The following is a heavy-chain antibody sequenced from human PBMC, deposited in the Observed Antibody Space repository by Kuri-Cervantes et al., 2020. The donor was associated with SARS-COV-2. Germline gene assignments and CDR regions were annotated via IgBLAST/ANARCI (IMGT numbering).Heavy chain of an antibody. CDR1: GYTFTNYW. CDR2: IDPSDSYT. Sequence: KVSCKGSGYTFTNYWISWVRQMPGDGLEWMGRIDPSDSYTNYSPSFEGHVTISADKSITTAHLQWSSLKASDTAMYYCARHGYCSSTSCYDYWGQGTLVTVSS. V-gene: IGHV5-10-1*01. D-gene: IGHD2-2*03. CDR3: ARHGYCSSTSCYDY. J-gene: IGHJ4*02.